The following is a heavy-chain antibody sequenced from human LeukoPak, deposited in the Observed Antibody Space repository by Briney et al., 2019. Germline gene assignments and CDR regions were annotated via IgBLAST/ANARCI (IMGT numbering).Heavy chain of an antibody. Sequence: GGSLRPSCAASGFTFSSHTMNWVRQAPGKGLEWVACVSSNVNKMYYAESVRGRFTVSRDNAGNSLSLQMDSLRAEDTAVYYCTRELLSLHQGLDSWGQGTLVTVSS. CDR2: VSSNVNKM. V-gene: IGHV3-21*06. CDR3: TRELLSLHQGLDS. CDR1: GFTFSSHT. J-gene: IGHJ5*01. D-gene: IGHD2/OR15-2a*01.